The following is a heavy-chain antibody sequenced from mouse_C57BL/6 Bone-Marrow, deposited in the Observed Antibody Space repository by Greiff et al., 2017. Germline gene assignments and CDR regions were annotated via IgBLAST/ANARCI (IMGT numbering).Heavy chain of an antibody. D-gene: IGHD1-1*01. CDR2: IYPGDGDT. CDR1: GYAFSSSW. CDR3: ARNCGSSYWYFDV. J-gene: IGHJ1*03. V-gene: IGHV1-82*01. Sequence: QVQLQQSGPELVKPGASVKISCKASGYAFSSSWMNWVKQRPGKGLEWIGRIYPGDGDTNYNGKFKGKATLTADKSSSTAYMQLSSRTSEDSAVYFCARNCGSSYWYFDVWGTGTTVTVSS.